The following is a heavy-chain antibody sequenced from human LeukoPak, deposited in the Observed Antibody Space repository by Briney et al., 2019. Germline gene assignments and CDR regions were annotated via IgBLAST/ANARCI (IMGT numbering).Heavy chain of an antibody. CDR3: ARALWNSETTFDY. J-gene: IGHJ4*02. CDR1: GGSISSGGYY. CDR2: IYYSGST. D-gene: IGHD1-14*01. Sequence: SETLSLTCTVSGGSISSGGYYWSWIRQHPGKGLEWIGYIYYSGSTYYNPSLKSRVTISVDTSKNQFSLKLSSVTAADTAVYYCARALWNSETTFDYWGQGTLVTVSS. V-gene: IGHV4-31*03.